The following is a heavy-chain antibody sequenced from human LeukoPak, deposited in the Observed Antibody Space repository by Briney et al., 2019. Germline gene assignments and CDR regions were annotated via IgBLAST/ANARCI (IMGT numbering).Heavy chain of an antibody. CDR1: GFTFSSYG. Sequence: GGSLRLCCGASGFTFSSYGMHWVRQAPGKGLEWVAFIRYDGSNKYYADSVKGRFTISRYNSKNTLYLQMNSLRAEDTAVYYCAKGRVPAAIPEYFQHWGQGTLVTVSS. D-gene: IGHD2-2*01. CDR3: AKGRVPAAIPEYFQH. V-gene: IGHV3-30*02. J-gene: IGHJ1*01. CDR2: IRYDGSNK.